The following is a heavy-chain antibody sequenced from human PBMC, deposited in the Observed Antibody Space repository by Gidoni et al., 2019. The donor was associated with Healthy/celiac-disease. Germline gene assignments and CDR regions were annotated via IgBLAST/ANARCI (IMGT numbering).Heavy chain of an antibody. CDR2: ISYDGSNK. CDR1: GVTFSSYA. Sequence: QVQLVESGGGVVQPGRSLRLSCSASGVTFSSYAMHWVRQAPGMGLEWVAVISYDGSNKSYADSVKGRFTISRDNSKNTLYLQMNSLRAEDTAVYYCARGSWGGDIVVVPAAMEIDYWGQGTLVTVSS. J-gene: IGHJ4*02. CDR3: ARGSWGGDIVVVPAAMEIDY. V-gene: IGHV3-30-3*01. D-gene: IGHD2-2*01.